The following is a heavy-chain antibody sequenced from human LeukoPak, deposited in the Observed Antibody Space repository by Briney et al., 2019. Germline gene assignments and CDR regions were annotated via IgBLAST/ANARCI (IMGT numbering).Heavy chain of an antibody. Sequence: PGGSLRLSCAASGFTFSSYEMNWVRQAPGKGLQWVSYISSGGSTMNYADSVKGRFTISRDNAKNSLYLQMSSLRADDTAVYYCARDIGYWGQGALVTVSS. CDR1: GFTFSSYE. J-gene: IGHJ4*02. CDR2: ISSGGSTM. CDR3: ARDIGY. V-gene: IGHV3-48*03.